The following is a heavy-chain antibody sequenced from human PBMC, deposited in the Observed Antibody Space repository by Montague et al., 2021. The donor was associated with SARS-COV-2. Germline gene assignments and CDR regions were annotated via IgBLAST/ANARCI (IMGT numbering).Heavy chain of an antibody. CDR2: ISYDGSSK. V-gene: IGHV3-30*14. CDR3: ARGETYYYGSGSYFNLRYYYGMDV. D-gene: IGHD3-10*01. Sequence: SLRLSCAASGFTFSSYAMHWVRQAPGKGLEWVAVISYDGSSKYYADSVKGRFTISRENAKNSLYLQMNSLRAGDTAVYYCARGETYYYGSGSYFNLRYYYGMDVWGQGTTVTVSS. CDR1: GFTFSSYA. J-gene: IGHJ6*02.